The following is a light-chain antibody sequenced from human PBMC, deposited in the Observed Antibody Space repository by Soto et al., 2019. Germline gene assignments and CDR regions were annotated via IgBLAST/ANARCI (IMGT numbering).Light chain of an antibody. CDR2: QAS. CDR1: QNITNW. J-gene: IGKJ1*01. V-gene: IGKV1-5*03. CDR3: QQYNSFL. Sequence: DIQMTQSPSTLSASVGDRVTMTCRATQNITNWLAWYQQKPGKAPKLLIYQASSLEEEVPSRFSGSGSGTEFTLTISSLQPDDFATYYCQQYNSFLFGQGTKGDIK.